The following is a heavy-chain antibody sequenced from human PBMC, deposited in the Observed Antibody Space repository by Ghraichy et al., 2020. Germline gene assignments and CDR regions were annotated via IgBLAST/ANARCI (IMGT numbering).Heavy chain of an antibody. J-gene: IGHJ4*02. CDR1: GYTFTSYD. Sequence: ASVKVSCKASGYTFTSYDINWVRPAPGQGLEWMGWMNPNSGNTGYAQKFQGRVTITRNTSISTAYMELSSLRAEDTVVYYCARGGGYGLVDYWGQGTLVTVSS. CDR3: ARGGGYGLVDY. V-gene: IGHV1-8*02. CDR2: MNPNSGNT. D-gene: IGHD5-12*01.